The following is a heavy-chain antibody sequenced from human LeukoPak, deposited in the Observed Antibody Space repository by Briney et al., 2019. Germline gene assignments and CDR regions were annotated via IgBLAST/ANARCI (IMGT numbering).Heavy chain of an antibody. CDR3: ARTYGSSGYLMTDAFDI. CDR1: GGSISSSSYY. J-gene: IGHJ3*02. D-gene: IGHD3-22*01. V-gene: IGHV4-39*01. Sequence: SETLSLTCTVSGGSISSSSYYWGWIRQPPGKGLEWIGSIYYSGSTYYNPSLKSRVTISVDTSKNQFSLKLSSVTAADTAVYYCARTYGSSGYLMTDAFDIWGQGTMVTVSP. CDR2: IYYSGST.